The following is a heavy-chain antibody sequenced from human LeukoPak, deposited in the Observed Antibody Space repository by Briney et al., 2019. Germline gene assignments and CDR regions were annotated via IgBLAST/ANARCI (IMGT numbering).Heavy chain of an antibody. CDR2: INPNSGGT. D-gene: IGHD3-9*01. CDR1: GYTFTGYY. V-gene: IGHV1-2*02. Sequence: ASVKVSCKASGYTFTGYYMHWVRQAPGQGLEWMGWINPNSGGTNYAQKFQGRVTMTRDTSISTAYMELSRLRSDDTAVYYCARFPDILTSYSDWGQGTLVTVSS. J-gene: IGHJ4*02. CDR3: ARFPDILTSYSD.